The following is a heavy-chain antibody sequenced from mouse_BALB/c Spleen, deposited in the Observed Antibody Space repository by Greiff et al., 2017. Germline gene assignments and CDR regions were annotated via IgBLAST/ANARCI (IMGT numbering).Heavy chain of an antibody. Sequence: EVQGVESGAELVKPGASVKLSCTASGFNIKDTYMHWVKQRPEQGLEWIGRIDPANGNTKYDPKFQGKATITADTSSNTAYLQLSSLTSEDTAVYYCARGGDGNPFAYWGQGTLVTVSA. J-gene: IGHJ3*01. V-gene: IGHV14-3*02. CDR3: ARGGDGNPFAY. CDR1: GFNIKDTY. D-gene: IGHD2-1*01. CDR2: IDPANGNT.